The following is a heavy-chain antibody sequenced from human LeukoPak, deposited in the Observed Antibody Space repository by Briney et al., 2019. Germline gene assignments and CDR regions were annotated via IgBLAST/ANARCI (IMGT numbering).Heavy chain of an antibody. Sequence: PSETLSLTCTVSGGSISRGGYYWSWIRQHPGKGLELIGYIYYSGSTYYNPSLKSRVSISVDTSKNQFSLKLSSVTAADTAVYYCAKVVVKRYWYFDLWGRGTLVTVSS. CDR3: AKVVVKRYWYFDL. CDR2: IYYSGST. V-gene: IGHV4-31*03. D-gene: IGHD3-22*01. J-gene: IGHJ2*01. CDR1: GGSISRGGYY.